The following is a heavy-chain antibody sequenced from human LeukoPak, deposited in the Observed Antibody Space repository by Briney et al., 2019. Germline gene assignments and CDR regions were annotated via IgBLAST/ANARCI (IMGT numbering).Heavy chain of an antibody. J-gene: IGHJ3*02. CDR2: ISSGGRTI. V-gene: IGHV3-11*04. CDR1: GFTFSDYY. D-gene: IGHD2-15*01. Sequence: PGGSLRLSCSASGFTFSDYYMSWIRPAPGKGLEWVSYISSGGRTIYYADSVKGRFTMSRDNAKNSLYLQMNSLRAEDTAVYYCARPVVAATTPDTFDIWGQGTMVTVSS. CDR3: ARPVVAATTPDTFDI.